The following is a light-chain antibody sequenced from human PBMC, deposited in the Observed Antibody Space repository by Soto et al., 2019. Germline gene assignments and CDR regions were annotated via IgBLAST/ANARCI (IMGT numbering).Light chain of an antibody. CDR1: QGIGSS. V-gene: IGKV1-9*01. CDR3: HQLSSYPFT. CDR2: AAS. Sequence: IQLTQSPSSLSASVGDRVTITCRASQGIGSSLAWYQQKAGKAPNLLIYAASTLRSGVPSRFSGSGSGTAFTLPIFSLQPEDFATYYCHQLSSYPFTFGQGTRLEIK. J-gene: IGKJ5*01.